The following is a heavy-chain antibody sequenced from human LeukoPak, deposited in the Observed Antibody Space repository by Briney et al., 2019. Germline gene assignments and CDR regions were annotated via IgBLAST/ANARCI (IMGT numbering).Heavy chain of an antibody. CDR3: AKDLMGRIVRGVIGY. J-gene: IGHJ4*02. CDR2: ISGGGDPT. Sequence: GGSLRLSCAASGFTFTTYAMTWVRQAPGKGLEWVSVISGGGDPTYYADSVKGRFTISRDNSKNTLYLQMSSLRAEDTAVYYCAKDLMGRIVRGVIGYWGQGTLVTVSS. D-gene: IGHD3-10*02. V-gene: IGHV3-23*01. CDR1: GFTFTTYA.